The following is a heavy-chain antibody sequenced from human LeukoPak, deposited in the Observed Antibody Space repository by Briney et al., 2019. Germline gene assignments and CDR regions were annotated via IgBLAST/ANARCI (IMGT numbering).Heavy chain of an antibody. CDR1: GDSISSYY. D-gene: IGHD3-10*01. CDR2: IYYSGST. Sequence: SETLSLTCTVSGDSISSYYWSWIRQPPGKGLEWIGYIYYSGSTNYNPSLKSRVTISVDTSKNQFSLKLSSVTAADTAVYYCARGLYGSGSYTVFDMWGQGTMVTVSS. J-gene: IGHJ3*02. CDR3: ARGLYGSGSYTVFDM. V-gene: IGHV4-59*12.